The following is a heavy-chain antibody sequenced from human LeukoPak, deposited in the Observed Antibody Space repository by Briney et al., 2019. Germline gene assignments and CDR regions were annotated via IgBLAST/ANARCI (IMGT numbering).Heavy chain of an antibody. CDR2: INSDGSST. CDR3: ARDPPYCSGGSCYSGYFDY. V-gene: IGHV3-74*01. CDR1: GFTFSSYW. D-gene: IGHD2-15*01. J-gene: IGHJ4*02. Sequence: GGSLRLSCAASGFTFSSYWMHWVRQAPGKGLVWVSRINSDGSSTSYADSVKGRFTISRDNAKNTLYLQMNSLRAEDTAVYYCARDPPYCSGGSCYSGYFDYWGQGTLVTVSS.